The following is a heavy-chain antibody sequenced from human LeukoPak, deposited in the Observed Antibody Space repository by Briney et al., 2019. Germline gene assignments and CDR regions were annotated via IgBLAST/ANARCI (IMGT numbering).Heavy chain of an antibody. D-gene: IGHD6-19*01. V-gene: IGHV3-13*01. Sequence: GGSLRLSCAASGFTFSSHDMHWVRQPTGKGLEWVSVIGTAGNTYYADSVKGRFTISRENAKNSLYLQMDNLRAEDTAVYYCARSKSYSSGWTDFDCWGQGTLVTVSS. CDR1: GFTFSSHD. J-gene: IGHJ4*02. CDR2: IGTAGNT. CDR3: ARSKSYSSGWTDFDC.